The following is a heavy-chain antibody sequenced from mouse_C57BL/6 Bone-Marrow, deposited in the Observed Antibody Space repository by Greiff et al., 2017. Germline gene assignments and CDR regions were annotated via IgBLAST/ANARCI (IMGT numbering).Heavy chain of an antibody. J-gene: IGHJ3*01. CDR3: GYSNYGVFFAY. D-gene: IGHD2-5*01. CDR2: IDPANGNT. Sequence: VQLQQSVAELVRPGASVKLSCTASGFNIKNTYMHWVKQRPEQGLEWIGRIDPANGNTKYAPKFQGKATITADTSSNTAYLQLRSLTSEYTAIYSCGYSNYGVFFAYWGQGTLVTVSA. V-gene: IGHV14-3*01. CDR1: GFNIKNTY.